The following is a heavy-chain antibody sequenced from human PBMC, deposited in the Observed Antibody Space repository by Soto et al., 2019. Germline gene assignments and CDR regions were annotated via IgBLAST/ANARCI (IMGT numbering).Heavy chain of an antibody. CDR1: GFIFSNYA. CDR3: ARRAGGAVVWYYDL. V-gene: IGHV3-23*01. D-gene: IGHD2-21*01. J-gene: IGHJ2*01. CDR2: ISGRGGST. Sequence: EEQLLESGGGVVQRGGSLGLSWAASGFIFSNYAMTLVRQAPGKGLEWVSRISGRGGSTYYADSVKGRLTMSRDNSKNTLYLQMNSLSAEDTAIYYCARRAGGAVVWYYDLWGRGTLVTV.